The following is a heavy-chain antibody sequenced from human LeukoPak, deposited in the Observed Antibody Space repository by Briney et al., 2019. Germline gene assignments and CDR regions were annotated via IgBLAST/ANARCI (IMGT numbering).Heavy chain of an antibody. CDR3: AKAPSSGWYPYYFDY. CDR2: ISGSGSST. CDR1: GFTFSSYA. D-gene: IGHD6-19*01. V-gene: IGHV3-23*01. Sequence: VGSLRLSCTASGFTFSSYAMSWVRQAPGKGLEWVSAISGSGSSTFYADSVKGRFTISRDNSKNTLYLQMNSLRAEDTAVYYCAKAPSSGWYPYYFDYWGQGTLVTVSS. J-gene: IGHJ4*02.